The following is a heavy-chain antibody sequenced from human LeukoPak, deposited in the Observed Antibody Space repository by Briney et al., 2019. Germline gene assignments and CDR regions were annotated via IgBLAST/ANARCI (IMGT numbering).Heavy chain of an antibody. V-gene: IGHV4-39*01. D-gene: IGHD6-19*01. CDR3: ARGGAGYSSEWARFDP. CDR2: IYYSGST. J-gene: IGHJ5*02. CDR1: GGSISSYY. Sequence: PSETLSLTCTVSGGSISSYYWGWIRQPPGKGLEWIGSIYYSGSTYYNPSLKSRVTISVDTSKNQFSLKLSSVTAADTAVYCCARGGAGYSSEWARFDPWGQGTLVTVSS.